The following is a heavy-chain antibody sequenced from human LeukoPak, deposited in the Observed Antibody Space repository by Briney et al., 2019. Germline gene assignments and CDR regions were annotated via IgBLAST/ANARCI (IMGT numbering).Heavy chain of an antibody. CDR3: SRGYYYDSSEYYFDY. D-gene: IGHD3-22*01. CDR1: GFTFSSYA. V-gene: IGHV3-23*01. J-gene: IGHJ4*02. Sequence: GGSLSLFCAACGFTFSSYAVSWVPQAPEKGLEWVSGISGSSGSTYSADSVKGRFTISRDNSKNTLYLQMNSLRAEDTAVYFYSRGYYYDSSEYYFDYWGQGTLVTVSS. CDR2: ISGSSGST.